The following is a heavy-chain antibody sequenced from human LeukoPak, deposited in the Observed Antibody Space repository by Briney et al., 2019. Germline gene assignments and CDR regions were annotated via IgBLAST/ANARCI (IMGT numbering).Heavy chain of an antibody. J-gene: IGHJ4*02. Sequence: SETLSLTCTVSGGSISSSYYWGWIRQPPGKGLEWIGNKYYRGSTYYNPSLKSRVTISVDTSKNQFSLNLTSVTAADTAVYYCARVLAKMDSSPQDYWGQGTLVTVSS. CDR1: GGSISSSYY. D-gene: IGHD6-13*01. CDR3: ARVLAKMDSSPQDY. CDR2: KYYRGST. V-gene: IGHV4-39*07.